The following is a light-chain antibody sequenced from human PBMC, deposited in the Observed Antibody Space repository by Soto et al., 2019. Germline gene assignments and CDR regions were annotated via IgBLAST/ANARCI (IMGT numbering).Light chain of an antibody. CDR2: EGS. J-gene: IGLJ1*01. V-gene: IGLV2-23*03. CDR1: SSDVGSYKF. Sequence: QSVLTQPASVSGSPGQSITISCTGTSSDVGSYKFVSWYQQYPGKAPKLMIYEGSKRPSGVSDRFSGSKSGNTASLTISGLQAEDEADYFCCSYAGSSNVFGTGTKVTVL. CDR3: CSYAGSSNV.